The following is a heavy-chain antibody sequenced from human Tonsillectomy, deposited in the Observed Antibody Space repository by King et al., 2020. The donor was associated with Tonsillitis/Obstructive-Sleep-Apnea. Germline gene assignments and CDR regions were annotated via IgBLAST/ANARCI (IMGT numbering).Heavy chain of an antibody. CDR1: GFTFSRYW. J-gene: IGHJ5*02. Sequence: VQLVESGGGLVQPGGSLRLSCAASGFTFSRYWMSWVRQAPGKGLEWVANIKEDGSEKYYVDSVKGRFTISRDNVKNSLYLQMNSLRAEDTAVYYCARYYDFWSGYYTVKRWFDPWGQGTLVTVSS. CDR2: IKEDGSEK. V-gene: IGHV3-7*04. CDR3: ARYYDFWSGYYTVKRWFDP. D-gene: IGHD3-3*01.